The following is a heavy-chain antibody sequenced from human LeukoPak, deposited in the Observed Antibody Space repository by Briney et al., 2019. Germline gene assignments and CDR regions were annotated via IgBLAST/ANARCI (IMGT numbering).Heavy chain of an antibody. V-gene: IGHV3-48*01. CDR2: ISSSSSTI. CDR1: GFTFSSYS. J-gene: IGHJ4*02. Sequence: GGSLRLSCAASGFTFSSYSMNWVRQAPGKGLEWVSYISSSSSTIYYADSVKGRFTISRDNAKNSLYLQMNSLRAEDTAVYYCARADHRRYYYGSGSYYEEAVDYWGQGTLVTVSS. CDR3: ARADHRRYYYGSGSYYEEAVDY. D-gene: IGHD3-10*01.